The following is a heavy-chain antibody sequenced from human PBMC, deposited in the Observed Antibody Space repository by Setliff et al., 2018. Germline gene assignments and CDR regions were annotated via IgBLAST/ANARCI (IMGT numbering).Heavy chain of an antibody. V-gene: IGHV4-61*09. CDR2: IYTNGGT. D-gene: IGHD1-1*01. Sequence: SETLSLTCSVSGASISSGNDFWNWIRQPAGKGLEWIGNIYTNGGTDYSPSLGSRVTISLGTSKNQFSLQLTSVTAADTAIYYRARSDDNFQYPDYWGQGTLVTVSS. J-gene: IGHJ4*01. CDR3: ARSDDNFQYPDY. CDR1: GASISSGNDF.